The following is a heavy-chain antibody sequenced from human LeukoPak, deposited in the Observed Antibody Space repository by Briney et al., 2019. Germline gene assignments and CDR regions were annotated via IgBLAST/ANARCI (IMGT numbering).Heavy chain of an antibody. CDR3: YYFGSGSYSVADY. D-gene: IGHD3-10*01. V-gene: IGHV3-74*01. CDR2: INSDGSST. CDR1: GFPFSGYW. Sequence: GGSLRLSCAASGFPFSGYWMHWVRQAPGKGLAWVSRINSDGSSTSYADSVKGRFTISRDNAKNTLYLQMNSLRAEDTAVYYCYYFGSGSYSVADYWGQGILVTVSS. J-gene: IGHJ4*02.